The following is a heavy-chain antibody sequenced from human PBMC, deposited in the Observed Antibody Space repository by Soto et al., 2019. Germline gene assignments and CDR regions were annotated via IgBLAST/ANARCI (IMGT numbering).Heavy chain of an antibody. J-gene: IGHJ4*02. CDR2: IDPSDSYV. D-gene: IGHD2-2*01. V-gene: IGHV5-10-1*01. Sequence: PGEALKISCQASGYSFTAYWITWGRQMPGKGLEWMATIDPSDSYVDYSPSFRGHVTFSVDRSITTVYLQWNSLKASDSAMYFCTRRASSSFYHFDFWGQGXLVTVSS. CDR1: GYSFTAYW. CDR3: TRRASSSFYHFDF.